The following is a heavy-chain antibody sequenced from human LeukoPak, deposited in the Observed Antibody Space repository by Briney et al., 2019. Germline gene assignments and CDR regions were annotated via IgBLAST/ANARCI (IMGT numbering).Heavy chain of an antibody. CDR3: AKESSGSYHPFFDY. V-gene: IGHV3-23*01. CDR1: GLTVTSNY. CDR2: ISGSGGST. D-gene: IGHD3-10*01. Sequence: GGSLRLSCAASGLTVTSNYMSWVRQAPGKGLEWVSAISGSGGSTYYADSVKGRFTISRDNSKNTLYLQMNSLRAEDTAVYYCAKESSGSYHPFFDYWGQGTLVTVSS. J-gene: IGHJ4*02.